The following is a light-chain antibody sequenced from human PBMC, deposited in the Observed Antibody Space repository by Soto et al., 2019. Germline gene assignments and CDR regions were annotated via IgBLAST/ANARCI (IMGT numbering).Light chain of an antibody. V-gene: IGKV3-11*01. CDR1: QSVSSY. Sequence: IVLMQSPATLSLSPGERATLSCRASQSVSSYLAWYQQKPGQAPRLLIYDASNRATGIPARFSGSGSGTDFTLTISILEPEDFAVYYCQQRSNWQLTFGGGTKVDIK. J-gene: IGKJ4*01. CDR2: DAS. CDR3: QQRSNWQLT.